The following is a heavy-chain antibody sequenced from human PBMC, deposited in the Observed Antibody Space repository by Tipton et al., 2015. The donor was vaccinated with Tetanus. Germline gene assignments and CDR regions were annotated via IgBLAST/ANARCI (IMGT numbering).Heavy chain of an antibody. CDR1: GFTFSTYG. CDR3: ARDQGGGRVVRLNWFDP. D-gene: IGHD6-6*01. CDR2: VSFDGRNT. Sequence: SLRLSCAASGFTFSTYGMHWVRQAPGQGLEWVAIVSFDGRNTYYADSVKGRFTISKDNSKSTLYLQMNSLRAEDTAVYYCARDQGGGRVVRLNWFDPWGQGTLVTVSS. V-gene: IGHV3-30*03. J-gene: IGHJ5*02.